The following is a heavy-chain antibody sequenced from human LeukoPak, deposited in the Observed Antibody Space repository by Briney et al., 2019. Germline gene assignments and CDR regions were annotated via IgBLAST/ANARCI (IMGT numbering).Heavy chain of an antibody. J-gene: IGHJ6*03. CDR1: GFTFSSYS. CDR2: IRYDGSNK. CDR3: AKGRGYINSATYHYNYMAV. D-gene: IGHD4-11*01. V-gene: IGHV3-30*02. Sequence: GGSLRLSCTAPGFTFSSYSLNWVRQAPGKGLEWVAFIRYDGSNKYYADSVKGRFTISRDNSKNTLYLQMNSPRAEDTAVYYCAKGRGYINSATYHYNYMAVGAKGTRVTVP.